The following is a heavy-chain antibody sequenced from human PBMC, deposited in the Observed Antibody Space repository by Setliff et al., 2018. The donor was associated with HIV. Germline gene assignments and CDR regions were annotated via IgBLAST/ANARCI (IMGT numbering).Heavy chain of an antibody. CDR3: ARGDQTGYYTTYYYYMDL. CDR2: VNSDGRST. D-gene: IGHD3-9*01. J-gene: IGHJ6*03. V-gene: IGHV3-74*01. Sequence: GGSLRLSCAASGFTSSSFSMYWVRQAPGKGPVWVSRVNSDGRSTNYADSVKGRFTMSRDNAKNTLHLQMNSLRAEDTALYYCARGDQTGYYTTYYYYMDLWGKGTTVTVSS. CDR1: GFTSSSFS.